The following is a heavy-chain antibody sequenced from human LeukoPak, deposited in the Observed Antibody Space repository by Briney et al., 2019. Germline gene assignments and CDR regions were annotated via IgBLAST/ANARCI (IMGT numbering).Heavy chain of an antibody. CDR1: GFTLSSYW. Sequence: GGSLRLSCAASGFTLSSYWMTWVRQAPGKGLEWVANINQDGSEKFYVDSVKGRFTTSRDNAKNSLYLQMNSLRAEDTAVYYCVRGFSAHDYYFDYWGQGTLVTVSS. CDR3: VRGFSAHDYYFDY. CDR2: INQDGSEK. D-gene: IGHD5-12*01. J-gene: IGHJ4*02. V-gene: IGHV3-7*04.